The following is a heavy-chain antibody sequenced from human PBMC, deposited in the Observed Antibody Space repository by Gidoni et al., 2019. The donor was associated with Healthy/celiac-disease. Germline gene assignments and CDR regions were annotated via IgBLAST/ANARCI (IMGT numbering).Heavy chain of an antibody. V-gene: IGHV3-30*04. CDR3: ARERRDGFPTYFDY. J-gene: IGHJ4*02. CDR1: GFTFSSYA. D-gene: IGHD3-10*01. CDR2: ISYDGSNK. Sequence: QVQLVESGGGVVQPGRSLSPSCAASGFTFSSYAMHWVRQAPGKGREGVAVISYDGSNKYYADSVKGRFTISRDKSKNTRYLQMNSLRAEDTAVYYCARERRDGFPTYFDYWGQGTLVTVSS.